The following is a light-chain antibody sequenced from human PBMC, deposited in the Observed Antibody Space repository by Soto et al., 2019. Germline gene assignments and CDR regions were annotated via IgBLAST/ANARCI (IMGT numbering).Light chain of an antibody. J-gene: IGKJ1*01. Sequence: EIVMTQSPATLSVSPGERATLSCRASQSVSSNLAWYQQKPGQSPRLLIYGASTRPTGIPARFSGSGSGTEFTLTISSLQSEDFPVYYCQQYNNWPRTFGQETKVEIK. V-gene: IGKV3-15*01. CDR3: QQYNNWPRT. CDR1: QSVSSN. CDR2: GAS.